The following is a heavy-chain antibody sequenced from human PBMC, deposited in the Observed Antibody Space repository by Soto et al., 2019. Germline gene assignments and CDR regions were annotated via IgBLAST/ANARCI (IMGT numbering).Heavy chain of an antibody. CDR2: INYSGST. J-gene: IGHJ6*02. CDR3: VLMGEDYFYQYGMDV. CDR1: RGSVSSGSYL. Sequence: PSETLSLTCTVSRGSVSSGSYLWSWIRQPPGKGLEWIGYINYSGSTKYSPSLKSRVTISVDTSKNQFSLKLTSVTAADTAVYYCVLMGEDYFYQYGMDVWGQGTTVTVSS. V-gene: IGHV4-61*01.